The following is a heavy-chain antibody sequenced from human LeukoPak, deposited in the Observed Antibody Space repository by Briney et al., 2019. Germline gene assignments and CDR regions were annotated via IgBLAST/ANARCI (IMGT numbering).Heavy chain of an antibody. CDR3: ARLAIRSTWYFDL. Sequence: PSETLSLTCTVSGGSITDYYYNWIRQPPGQGQGLEWIGFISPGGNTNYNPSLKSRVSISVDKSKNQCSLKVTSVAAADTAMYYCARLAIRSTWYFDLWGRSTLVTVSS. J-gene: IGHJ2*01. CDR2: ISPGGNT. D-gene: IGHD3-10*01. V-gene: IGHV4-4*09. CDR1: GGSITDYY.